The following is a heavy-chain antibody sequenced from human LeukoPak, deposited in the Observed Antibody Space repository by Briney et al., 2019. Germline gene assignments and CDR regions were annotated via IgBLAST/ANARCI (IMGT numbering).Heavy chain of an antibody. CDR1: GGTFSSYA. D-gene: IGHD5-24*01. CDR2: IIPILGIA. Sequence: SVKVSCKASGGTFSSYAISWVRQAPGQGLEWMGRIIPILGIANYAQKFQGRVTITADKSTSTAYMELSSLRSEDTAVYYRATPRDRYGMDVWGQGTTVTVSS. J-gene: IGHJ6*02. V-gene: IGHV1-69*04. CDR3: ATPRDRYGMDV.